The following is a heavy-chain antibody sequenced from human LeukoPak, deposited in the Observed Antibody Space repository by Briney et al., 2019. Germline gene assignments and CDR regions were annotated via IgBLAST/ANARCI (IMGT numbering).Heavy chain of an antibody. D-gene: IGHD6-19*01. CDR3: ATFYSGWY. CDR2: INPNSGGT. V-gene: IGHV1-2*02. J-gene: IGHJ4*02. CDR1: GYTFTGYY. Sequence: GAAVKVSCKASGYTFTGYYMHWVRQAPGQGLEWMGWINPNSGGTNYAQKFQGRVTMTRNTSISTAYMELSSLRSEDTAVYYCATFYSGWYWGQGNLVTVSS.